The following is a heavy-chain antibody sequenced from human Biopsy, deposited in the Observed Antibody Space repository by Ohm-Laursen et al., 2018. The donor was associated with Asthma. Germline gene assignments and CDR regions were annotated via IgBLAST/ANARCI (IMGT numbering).Heavy chain of an antibody. J-gene: IGHJ6*02. CDR1: PGSFSGFF. V-gene: IGHV4-34*01. Sequence: SDTLSLTCDVYPGSFSGFFWTWIRQSPGKGLEWIGETNERGVTNNNPSPKSRVIISIDTYWNRVYLKLTSVTAADTAVYYCARGPELDVWGQGTTVTVSS. CDR2: TNERGVT. CDR3: ARGPELDV.